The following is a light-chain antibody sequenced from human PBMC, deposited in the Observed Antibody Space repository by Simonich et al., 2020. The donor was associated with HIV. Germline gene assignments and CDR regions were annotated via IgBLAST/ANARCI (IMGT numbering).Light chain of an antibody. CDR3: QQYYSTPPT. V-gene: IGKV4-1*01. Sequence: EIVMTQSPDSLAVSLGERATVNCRSSRSVLYSSNNKNYLAWYQQKPGQPPKQLIYWASTRESGVPDRFSASGSGTDFTLTISSLQAEDVAIYYCQQYYSTPPTFGQGTKVEIK. CDR2: WAS. J-gene: IGKJ1*01. CDR1: RSVLYSSNNKNY.